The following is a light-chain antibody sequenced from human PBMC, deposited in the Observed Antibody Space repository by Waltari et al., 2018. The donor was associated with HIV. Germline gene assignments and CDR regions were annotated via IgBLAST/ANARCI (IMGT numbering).Light chain of an antibody. V-gene: IGLV1-44*01. CDR3: AFYTSADTHFV. CDR2: STN. CDR1: RSNLGSNS. Sequence: QSVLTQPPSASGTPGQRVTISCSGSRSNLGSNSVTWYQQFPGKAPKLLIHSTNQRPSGVSDRFAAYKFGNAASLTISGLQPADEGDYYCAFYTSADTHFVFGTGTTVSV. J-gene: IGLJ1*01.